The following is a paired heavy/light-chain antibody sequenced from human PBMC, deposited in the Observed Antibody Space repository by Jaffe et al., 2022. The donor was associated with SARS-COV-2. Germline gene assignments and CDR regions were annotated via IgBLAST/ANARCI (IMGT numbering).Heavy chain of an antibody. J-gene: IGHJ3*01. CDR1: GITFRSFA. D-gene: IGHD3-10*01. CDR2: ISGSGDTT. V-gene: IGHV3-23*01. CDR3: AKDSGIYGSGKIGGVDV. Sequence: EMQLLESGGDLVQPGGSLRLSCAASGITFRSFAMIWVRQAPGKGLEWVSGISGSGDTTYYADSVKGRFTISRDNSKNTLSFQMNSLKPDDTAVYYCAKDSGIYGSGKIGGVDVWGQGTMVTVS.
Light chain of an antibody. CDR2: ESS. Sequence: EIVLTQSPATLSLSPGERATLSCRASQSVSNYLAWYQQKVGQAPRLLIYESSVRATGIPARFSGSGSGTDFTLTISSLEPEDFAVYYCQQCSNWPLTFGGGTKVEIK. V-gene: IGKV3-11*01. CDR1: QSVSNY. CDR3: QQCSNWPLT. J-gene: IGKJ4*01.